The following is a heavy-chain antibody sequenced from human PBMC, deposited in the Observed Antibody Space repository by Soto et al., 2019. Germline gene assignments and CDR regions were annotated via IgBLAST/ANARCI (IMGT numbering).Heavy chain of an antibody. Sequence: AGGSLRLSCAASGFTFSSDAMSWVRQAPGKGLEWVSAISGSGGSTYYADSVKGRFTISRDNSKNTLYLQMNSLRAEDTAVYYCAKDFSSWYEGDWFDPWGQGTLVTVSS. D-gene: IGHD6-13*01. V-gene: IGHV3-23*01. CDR2: ISGSGGST. CDR1: GFTFSSDA. CDR3: AKDFSSWYEGDWFDP. J-gene: IGHJ5*02.